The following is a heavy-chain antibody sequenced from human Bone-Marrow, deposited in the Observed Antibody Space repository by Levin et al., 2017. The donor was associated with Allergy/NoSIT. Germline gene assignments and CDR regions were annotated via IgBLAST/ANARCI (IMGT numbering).Heavy chain of an antibody. CDR1: GFTFRTYG. J-gene: IGHJ4*02. CDR3: AKDVNPTNMDIVEGYIDY. D-gene: IGHD5-12*01. CDR2: ISYDGSHK. V-gene: IGHV3-30*18. Sequence: GGSLRLSCAASGFTFRTYGMHWVRQAPGKGLEWVAVISYDGSHKDYADSVKGRFTISRDDSKNTLFLQMDSLRDEDTALYYCAKDVNPTNMDIVEGYIDYWGQGTPVTVSS.